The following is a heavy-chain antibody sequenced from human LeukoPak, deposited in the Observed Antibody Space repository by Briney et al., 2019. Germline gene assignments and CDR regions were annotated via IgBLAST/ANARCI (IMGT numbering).Heavy chain of an antibody. V-gene: IGHV4-30-2*01. CDR2: IYHSGST. J-gene: IGHJ3*02. CDR3: ARGFRSSDYYYDSSGDAFDI. CDR1: GGSFSGYS. Sequence: SETLSLTCAVYGGSFSGYSWSWIRQPPGKGLEWIGYIYHSGSTYYNPSLKSRVTISVDRSKNQFSLKLSSVTAADTAVYYCARGFRSSDYYYDSSGDAFDIWGQGTMVTVSS. D-gene: IGHD3-22*01.